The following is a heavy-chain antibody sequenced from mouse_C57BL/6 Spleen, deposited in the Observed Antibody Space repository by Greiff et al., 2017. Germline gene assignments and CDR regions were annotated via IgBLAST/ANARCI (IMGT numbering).Heavy chain of an antibody. CDR3: AQIYYDYDENAY. J-gene: IGHJ3*01. D-gene: IGHD2-4*01. Sequence: DVKLQESGPGLVKPSQSLSFTCSVTGYSITSGYYWNWIRQFPGNKLEWMGYISYDGSNNYNPSLKNRITITRDTSKNQFFLKLNSVTTEDTATYYCAQIYYDYDENAYWGQGTLVTVSA. CDR1: GYSITSGYY. V-gene: IGHV3-6*01. CDR2: ISYDGSN.